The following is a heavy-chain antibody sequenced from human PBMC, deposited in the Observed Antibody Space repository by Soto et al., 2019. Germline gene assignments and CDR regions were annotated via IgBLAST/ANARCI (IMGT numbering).Heavy chain of an antibody. CDR3: AKDRTDTTMVSRIDY. V-gene: IGHV3-23*01. D-gene: IGHD5-18*01. Sequence: GGSLRLSCAASGFNFSSYAMSWVRQAPGKGLEWVSSISGSGGRTYYADTVKGRFTISRDNSKNTLYVQMSSLGAEDTAVYYCAKDRTDTTMVSRIDYWGQGTLVTVSS. J-gene: IGHJ4*02. CDR1: GFNFSSYA. CDR2: ISGSGGRT.